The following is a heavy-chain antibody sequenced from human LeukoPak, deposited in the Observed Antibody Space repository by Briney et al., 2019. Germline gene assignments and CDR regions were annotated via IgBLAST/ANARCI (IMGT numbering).Heavy chain of an antibody. CDR3: ARQDIWFGELVV. J-gene: IGHJ6*02. CDR2: ISDSGST. CDR1: GGSISRSTYY. Sequence: SETLSLTCIVSGGSISRSTYYWGWLRQPPGKGLEWIGSISDSGSTYYSPSLKSRVTISVDTSKNQFSLKLRLVTAADTAVYYCARQDIWFGELVVWGQGTTVTVSS. D-gene: IGHD3-10*01. V-gene: IGHV4-39*01.